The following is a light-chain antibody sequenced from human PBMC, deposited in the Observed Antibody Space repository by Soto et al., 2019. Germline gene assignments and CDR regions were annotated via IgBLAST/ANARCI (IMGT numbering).Light chain of an antibody. CDR1: SSDVGYYNY. CDR2: EVN. Sequence: QSALTQPASVSGSPGQSITISCTGTSSDVGYYNYVSWYRQHPGKAPRLMIYEVNNRPSGVSNRFSGSKSGNTASLTISGXQAEDEADYYCSSCTSSSTLLYVFGTGTKVNV. V-gene: IGLV2-14*01. J-gene: IGLJ1*01. CDR3: SSCTSSSTLLYV.